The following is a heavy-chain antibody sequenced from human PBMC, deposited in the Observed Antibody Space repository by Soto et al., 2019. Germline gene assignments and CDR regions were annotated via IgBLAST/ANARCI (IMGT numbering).Heavy chain of an antibody. CDR3: ANLSESLTGYPLLDYYCDMDV. CDR2: ISGSGGST. D-gene: IGHD3-9*01. V-gene: IGHV3-23*01. Sequence: PGGPLRLSCAASGFPFSSYAMSWVRQAPGKGLEWVSAISGSGGSTYYADSVKGRFTISRDNSKNTLYLQMNSLRAEDTAVYYCANLSESLTGYPLLDYYCDMDVWGQGTTVTVSS. CDR1: GFPFSSYA. J-gene: IGHJ6*02.